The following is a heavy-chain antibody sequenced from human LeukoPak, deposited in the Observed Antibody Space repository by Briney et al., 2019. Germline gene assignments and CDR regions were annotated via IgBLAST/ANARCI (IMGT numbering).Heavy chain of an antibody. Sequence: ASVKVSCKASGYTFTGFYLHWVRQAPGQGLEWMGWINPNSGGTNYARNFQGRVTMTRDTSITTAYMELSSLRSDDTAVYYCSAYDPLHWGQGTLVTVSS. CDR1: GYTFTGFY. CDR3: SAYDPLH. D-gene: IGHD5-12*01. J-gene: IGHJ4*02. V-gene: IGHV1-2*02. CDR2: INPNSGGT.